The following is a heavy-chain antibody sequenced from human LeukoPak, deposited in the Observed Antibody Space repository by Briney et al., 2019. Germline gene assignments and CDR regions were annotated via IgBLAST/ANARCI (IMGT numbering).Heavy chain of an antibody. CDR2: ISADNGNT. V-gene: IGHV1-18*01. D-gene: IGHD3-22*01. CDR3: ARAPRYDSSAYYYGVNPTNFDY. CDR1: GYTFTTFG. J-gene: IGHJ4*02. Sequence: GASVKVSCKASGYTFTTFGISWVRQAPGQGLEWVGWISADNGNTNYAQKLQGRVTVTTDTSTSTAYMDVRSLRSDDTAVYYCARAPRYDSSAYYYGVNPTNFDYRGQGTLVTVS.